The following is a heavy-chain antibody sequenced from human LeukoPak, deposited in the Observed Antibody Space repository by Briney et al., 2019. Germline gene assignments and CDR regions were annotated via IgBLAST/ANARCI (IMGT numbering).Heavy chain of an antibody. Sequence: ASVKVSCKASGYTFTSYDINWVRQATGQGLEWMGWMNPNSGNTDYAQKFQGRVTITRNTSISTAYMELSSLRSEDTAVYYCARGQGVRFLEWLLPDFDYWGQGTLVTVSS. D-gene: IGHD3-3*01. CDR3: ARGQGVRFLEWLLPDFDY. CDR1: GYTFTSYD. CDR2: MNPNSGNT. J-gene: IGHJ4*02. V-gene: IGHV1-8*03.